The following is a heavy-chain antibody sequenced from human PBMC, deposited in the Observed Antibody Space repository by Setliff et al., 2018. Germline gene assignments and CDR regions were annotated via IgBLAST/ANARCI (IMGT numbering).Heavy chain of an antibody. Sequence: SETLSLTCTVSGGSISSSSYYWGWIRQPPGKGLEWIGSIYYSGSTYYNPSLKSRVTISVDTSKNQFSPKLGSVTAADTAVYYCARLGSARYDSSGYYPDNWFDPWGQGTLVTVSS. J-gene: IGHJ5*02. D-gene: IGHD3-22*01. CDR2: IYYSGST. CDR1: GGSISSSSYY. CDR3: ARLGSARYDSSGYYPDNWFDP. V-gene: IGHV4-39*01.